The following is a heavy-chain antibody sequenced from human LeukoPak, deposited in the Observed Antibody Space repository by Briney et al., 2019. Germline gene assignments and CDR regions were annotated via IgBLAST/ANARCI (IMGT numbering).Heavy chain of an antibody. J-gene: IGHJ6*02. V-gene: IGHV3-33*01. Sequence: SGGSLRLSCAASGFTFSSYGMHWVRQAPGKGLEWVAVIWYDGSNKYYADSVKGRFTISRDNSKNTLYLQMNSLRAEDTAVYYCARDEYCSSTSCYQSQDYYYYGMDVWGQGTTVTVSS. D-gene: IGHD2-2*01. CDR2: IWYDGSNK. CDR3: ARDEYCSSTSCYQSQDYYYYGMDV. CDR1: GFTFSSYG.